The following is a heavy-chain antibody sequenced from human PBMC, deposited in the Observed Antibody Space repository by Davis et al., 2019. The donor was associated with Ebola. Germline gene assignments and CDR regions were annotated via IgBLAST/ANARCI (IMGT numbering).Heavy chain of an antibody. D-gene: IGHD5-12*01. V-gene: IGHV1-46*03. J-gene: IGHJ3*02. CDR3: TTPGGQDSGYDVFDI. CDR2: INPNDGRT. Sequence: ASALVSCNASAYTFTNYYLHWVRQAPRQRLEWMGMINPNDGRTLYAQKFQGRVTVTRDTSTTTVYMDLSSLRSEETALYYCTTPGGQDSGYDVFDIWGQGTMVTVSS. CDR1: AYTFTNYY.